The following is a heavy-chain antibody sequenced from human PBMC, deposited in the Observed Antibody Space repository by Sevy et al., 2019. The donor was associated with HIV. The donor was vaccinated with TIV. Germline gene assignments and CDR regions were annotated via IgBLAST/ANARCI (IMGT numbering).Heavy chain of an antibody. V-gene: IGHV3-23*01. D-gene: IGHD3-3*01. CDR2: ISHTGDNI. Sequence: GGSLRLSCAASGITFSSYAVTWVRQAPGKGLEWVSSISHTGDNIYYADSVRGRFTISRDNSKSTLYLHMGGLRAEDTAVYYCAGRKVGDFWSGSLRGPWAGGPLFDYWGQGTLVTVSS. J-gene: IGHJ4*02. CDR1: GITFSSYA. CDR3: AGRKVGDFWSGSLRGPWAGGPLFDY.